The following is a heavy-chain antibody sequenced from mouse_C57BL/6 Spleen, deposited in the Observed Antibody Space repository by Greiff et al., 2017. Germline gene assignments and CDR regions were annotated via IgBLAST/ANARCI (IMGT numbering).Heavy chain of an antibody. J-gene: IGHJ1*03. CDR2: ISSGSSTI. CDR1: GFTFSDYG. V-gene: IGHV5-17*01. D-gene: IGHD2-1*01. Sequence: EVKLMESGGGLVKPGGSLKLSCAASGFTFSDYGMHWVRQAPEKGLGWVAYISSGSSTIYYADTVKGRFTISRDNAKNTMFLQMTSLRSEDTAMYYCARPKGNYGWYCDVWGTGTTVTVSS. CDR3: ARPKGNYGWYCDV.